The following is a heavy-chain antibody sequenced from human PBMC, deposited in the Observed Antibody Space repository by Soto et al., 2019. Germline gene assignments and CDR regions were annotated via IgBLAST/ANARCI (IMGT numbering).Heavy chain of an antibody. CDR2: IIPIFGTA. CDR1: GGTFSSYA. V-gene: IGHV1-69*13. Sequence: ASVKVSCKASGGTFSSYAISWVRQAPGQGLEWMGGIIPIFGTANYAQKFQGRVTVTADETTSKAYMELSSLRSEDTAGYYWARIYSSSWPKSNWFDPWGQGTLVTVSS. CDR3: ARIYSSSWPKSNWFDP. D-gene: IGHD6-13*01. J-gene: IGHJ5*02.